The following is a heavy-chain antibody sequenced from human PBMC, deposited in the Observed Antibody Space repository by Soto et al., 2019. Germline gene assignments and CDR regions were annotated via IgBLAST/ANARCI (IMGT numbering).Heavy chain of an antibody. CDR2: VAYDGSEK. CDR3: ARYCSGGIGYGGGLDS. J-gene: IGHJ4*02. D-gene: IGHD2-15*01. CDR1: GFAFSSFG. Sequence: QPGGSLRLSCAASGFAFSSFGMHWVRQAPGKGLEWVALVAYDGSEKYYGESVKGRFTISRDSSKNTVHLQMDSLRVEDTAVYFCARYCSGGIGYGGGLDSWGQETLVTISS. V-gene: IGHV3-33*01.